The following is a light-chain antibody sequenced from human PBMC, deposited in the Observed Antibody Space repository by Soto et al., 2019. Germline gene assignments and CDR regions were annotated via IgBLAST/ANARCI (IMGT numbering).Light chain of an antibody. Sequence: QSALTQPASASGSPGQSITISCTGTSSEVGSYNLVSWYQQHPGKAPKLMIYEVSKRPSGVSNRFSGSKSGNTASLTIFGFHAEDEADYYCCSYAGSSTYVFGTGTRSPS. CDR1: SSEVGSYNL. CDR2: EVS. CDR3: CSYAGSSTYV. V-gene: IGLV2-23*02. J-gene: IGLJ1*01.